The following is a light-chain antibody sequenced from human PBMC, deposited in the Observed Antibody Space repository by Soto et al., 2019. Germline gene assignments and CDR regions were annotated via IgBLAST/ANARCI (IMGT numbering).Light chain of an antibody. CDR3: SSYTSNIGV. V-gene: IGLV2-14*01. CDR1: SSDVGGYNY. CDR2: EVS. Sequence: QSALTQPASVSGSPGQSITISCTGTSSDVGGYNYVSWYQHHPGKAPKLMIYEVSNRPSGVSNRFSGSKSGNTASLAISGLQAEDEAYYYCSSYTSNIGVFGGGTKLTVL. J-gene: IGLJ3*02.